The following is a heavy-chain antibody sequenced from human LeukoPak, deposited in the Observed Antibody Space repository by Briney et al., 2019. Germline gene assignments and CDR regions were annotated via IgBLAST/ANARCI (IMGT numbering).Heavy chain of an antibody. CDR3: AHTSLKKYSSGWYNYFDY. Sequence: SGPTLVNPTQTLTLTCTFSGFSLSTSGVGVGWIRQPPGKALEWLGFISWDDDKRYSPSLKGRLTITKDTSKNQVVLTMTNLDPVDTATYYCAHTSLKKYSSGWYNYFDYWGQGTLVTVSS. J-gene: IGHJ4*02. V-gene: IGHV2-5*02. CDR2: ISWDDDK. CDR1: GFSLSTSGVG. D-gene: IGHD6-19*01.